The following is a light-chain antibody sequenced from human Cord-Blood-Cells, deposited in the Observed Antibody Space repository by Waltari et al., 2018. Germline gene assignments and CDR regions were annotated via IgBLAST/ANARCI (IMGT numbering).Light chain of an antibody. J-gene: IGKJ2*01. CDR1: QSISDY. CDR3: QQSYSTPRT. CDR2: AAS. Sequence: DIQMTQSPSSLSASVGDRVTITCLASQSISDYLNWYQQKPGKAPKLLIYAASSLQSGVPSRFSGSGSGTDFTLTISSLQPEDFATYYCQQSYSTPRTFGQWTKLEIK. V-gene: IGKV1-39*01.